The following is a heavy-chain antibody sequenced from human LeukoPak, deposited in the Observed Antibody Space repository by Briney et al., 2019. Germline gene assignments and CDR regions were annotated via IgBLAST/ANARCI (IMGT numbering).Heavy chain of an antibody. CDR2: ISGSGSST. CDR1: GFTFSNYA. Sequence: PGGSLRLSCAASGFTFSNYAVNWVRQAPGKGLEWVSTISGSGSSTYYLDSVKGRFTISRDNSKNTLYLQMNSLRAEDTAVYYCARDAHDFWSGYPSFDYWGQGTLVTVSS. CDR3: ARDAHDFWSGYPSFDY. J-gene: IGHJ4*02. V-gene: IGHV3-23*01. D-gene: IGHD3-3*01.